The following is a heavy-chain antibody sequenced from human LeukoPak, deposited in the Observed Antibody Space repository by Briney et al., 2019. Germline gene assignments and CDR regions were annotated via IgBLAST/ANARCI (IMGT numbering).Heavy chain of an antibody. J-gene: IGHJ4*02. CDR2: ISGSGGSA. CDR1: GLTFSIYT. V-gene: IGHV3-23*01. Sequence: GGSLRLSCAASGLTFSIYTVSWVRQAPGKGLEWVSAISGSGGSAFYADSVKGRFTISRDNSKTTLYLQMDSLTAEDTAVYYCAKLGDFDYWGQGTLVTVSS. D-gene: IGHD1-26*01. CDR3: AKLGDFDY.